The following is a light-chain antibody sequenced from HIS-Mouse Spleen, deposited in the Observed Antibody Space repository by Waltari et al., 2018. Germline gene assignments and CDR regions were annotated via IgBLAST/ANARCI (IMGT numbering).Light chain of an antibody. V-gene: IGLV2-14*03. Sequence: QSALTQPASVSGSPGQSITISCTGTSSDVGGYNYVFWYQQHPGKAPKLMIYDVSKRPSGVSNRFSGSKSCNTASLTISGLQAEDEADYYCSSYTSSSFNVVFGGGTKLTVL. J-gene: IGLJ2*01. CDR1: SSDVGGYNY. CDR2: DVS. CDR3: SSYTSSSFNVV.